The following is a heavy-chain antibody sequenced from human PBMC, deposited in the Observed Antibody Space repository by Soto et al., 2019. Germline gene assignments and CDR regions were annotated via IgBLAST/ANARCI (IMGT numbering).Heavy chain of an antibody. CDR3: ARGLDYYDSSGSGVDNWFDP. CDR2: IYPGDSDT. Sequence: PGESLKISCKGSGYSFTSYWIGWVRQMPGKGLEWMGIIYPGDSDTGYSPSFQGQVTISADKSISTAYLQWSSLKASDTAMYYCARGLDYYDSSGSGVDNWFDPWGQGTLVTVSS. CDR1: GYSFTSYW. V-gene: IGHV5-51*01. J-gene: IGHJ5*02. D-gene: IGHD3-22*01.